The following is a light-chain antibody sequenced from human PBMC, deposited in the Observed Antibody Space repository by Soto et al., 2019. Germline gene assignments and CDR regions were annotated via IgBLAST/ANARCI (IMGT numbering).Light chain of an antibody. Sequence: DVVMTHSPLSLPVTLGQPASISCSSNQSLVYSDGNAYLNWFQQRPGQSPRRLIYKVSNRDSGVPDRFSGSGSGTDFTLTISRLEPEDFAVYYCQQYGSSPRTFGQGTKVDI. CDR1: QSLVYSDGNAY. CDR2: KVS. V-gene: IGKV2-30*01. J-gene: IGKJ1*01. CDR3: QQYGSSPRT.